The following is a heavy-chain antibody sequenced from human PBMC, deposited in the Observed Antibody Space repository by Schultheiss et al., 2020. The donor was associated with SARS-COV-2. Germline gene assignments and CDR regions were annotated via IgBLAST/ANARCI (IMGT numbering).Heavy chain of an antibody. Sequence: LSLTCTVSGGSISSGSYYWSWIRQPAGKGLEWVAVISYDGSNKYYADSVKGRFTISRDNAKNSLYLQMNSLRAEDTAVYYCASWGGGDIVPKPHAFDIWGQGTMVTVSS. CDR2: ISYDGSNK. CDR1: GGSISSGSYY. CDR3: ASWGGGDIVPKPHAFDI. J-gene: IGHJ3*02. D-gene: IGHD2-8*01. V-gene: IGHV3-30*03.